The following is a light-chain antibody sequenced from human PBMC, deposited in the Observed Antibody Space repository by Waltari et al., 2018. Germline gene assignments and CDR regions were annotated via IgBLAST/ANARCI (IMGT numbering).Light chain of an antibody. Sequence: SYVLTQPPSVSVAPGKTARITCGGNNIGRNSVHWYQQKPGQAPVLVVYDDSDRPSGIPERFSGSNSGNTATLTISRVEAGDEADYYCQVWDSSSDLVVFGGGTKLTVL. CDR3: QVWDSSSDLVV. CDR1: NIGRNS. V-gene: IGLV3-21*03. CDR2: DDS. J-gene: IGLJ2*01.